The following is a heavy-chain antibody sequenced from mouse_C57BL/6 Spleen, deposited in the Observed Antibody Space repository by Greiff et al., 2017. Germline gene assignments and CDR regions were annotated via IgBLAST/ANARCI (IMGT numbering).Heavy chain of an antibody. D-gene: IGHD2-4*01. CDR2: IWSGGST. CDR3: ARNEEYDYGEDWYFEV. Sequence: VQLQQSGPGLVQPSQSLSITCTVSGFSLTSYGVHWVRQSPGKGLEWLGVIWSGGSTDYNAAFISRLSISKYNSKSQVFFKMNSLQADDTAIYYCARNEEYDYGEDWYFEVWGTGTTVTVSS. V-gene: IGHV2-2*01. J-gene: IGHJ1*03. CDR1: GFSLTSYG.